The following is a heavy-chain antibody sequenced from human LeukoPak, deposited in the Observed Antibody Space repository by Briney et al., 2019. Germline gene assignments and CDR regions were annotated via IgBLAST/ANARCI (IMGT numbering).Heavy chain of an antibody. CDR1: GYTFTSYD. V-gene: IGHV1-8*01. D-gene: IGHD6-6*01. Sequence: ASVKVSCKASGYTFTSYDINWVRQATGQGLEWMGWMNPNSGNTGYAQKFQGRVTMTEDTSTDTAYMELSSLRSEDTAVYYCATDLSIEAREFDYWGQGTLVTVSS. CDR2: MNPNSGNT. CDR3: ATDLSIEAREFDY. J-gene: IGHJ4*02.